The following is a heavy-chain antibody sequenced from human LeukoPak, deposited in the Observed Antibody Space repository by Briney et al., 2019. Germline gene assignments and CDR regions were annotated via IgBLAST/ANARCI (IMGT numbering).Heavy chain of an antibody. V-gene: IGHV1-69*05. D-gene: IGHD4-17*01. Sequence: SVKVSCKASGGTFSSYAISWVRQAPGQGLEGMGGIIPIFCTANYAQKFQGRVTMTRDMSTSTVYMELSSLRSADTAVYYCARGGDYSTLDPWGQGTLVTVSS. J-gene: IGHJ5*02. CDR1: GGTFSSYA. CDR2: IIPIFCTA. CDR3: ARGGDYSTLDP.